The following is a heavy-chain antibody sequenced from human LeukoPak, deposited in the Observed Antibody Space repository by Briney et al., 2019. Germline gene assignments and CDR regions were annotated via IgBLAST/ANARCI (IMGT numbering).Heavy chain of an antibody. CDR3: AKDVVPDSGWDLDY. CDR2: IYGNGERT. D-gene: IGHD6-19*01. Sequence: GGSLRLSCVASGFTFSTYSMTWVRQAPAKGLEWVSSIYGNGERTFYADSVKGRFTIFRDNSKNTLYLEMLGLRPEDTAVYYCAKDVVPDSGWDLDYWGQGTLVTVSS. J-gene: IGHJ4*02. V-gene: IGHV3-23*01. CDR1: GFTFSTYS.